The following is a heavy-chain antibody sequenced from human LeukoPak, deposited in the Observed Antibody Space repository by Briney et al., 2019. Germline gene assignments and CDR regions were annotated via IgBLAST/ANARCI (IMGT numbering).Heavy chain of an antibody. D-gene: IGHD3-3*01. CDR2: ISWNSGSI. CDR3: AKDMGGYYTLYYFDY. V-gene: IGHV3-9*03. J-gene: IGHJ4*02. Sequence: GGSLRLSCAASGFIFDDYAMHWVRQAPGKGLEWVSGISWNSGSIGYADSVKGRFTISRDNAKNSLYLQMNSLRAEDMALYYCAKDMGGYYTLYYFDYWGQGTLVTVSS. CDR1: GFIFDDYA.